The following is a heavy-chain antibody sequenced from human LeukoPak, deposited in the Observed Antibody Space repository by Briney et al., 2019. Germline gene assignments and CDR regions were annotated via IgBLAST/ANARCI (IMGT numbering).Heavy chain of an antibody. CDR1: GYTFISYE. V-gene: IGHV1-8*03. J-gene: IGHJ3*02. CDR2: INPNSGNT. CDR3: ARMDGDVLDAFDI. D-gene: IGHD4-17*01. Sequence: ASVKVSCKASGYTFISYEIHWVRQATGQGLEWMGWINPNSGNTRYVQKFQGRVTFTRDTSRGTAYMELSSLRSEDTAIYYCARMDGDVLDAFDIWGQGTMVTVSS.